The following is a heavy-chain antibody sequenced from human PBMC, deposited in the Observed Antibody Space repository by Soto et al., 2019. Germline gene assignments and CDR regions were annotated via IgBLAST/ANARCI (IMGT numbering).Heavy chain of an antibody. Sequence: PSETLSLTCTVSGGSISSYYWSWIRQPPGKGLEWIGYIYYSGSTNYNPSLKSRVTISVDTSKNQFSLKLSSVTAADTAVYYCARVWEAANWFDPWGQGTLVTVSS. CDR2: IYYSGST. CDR1: GGSISSYY. V-gene: IGHV4-59*01. J-gene: IGHJ5*02. CDR3: ARVWEAANWFDP. D-gene: IGHD3-16*01.